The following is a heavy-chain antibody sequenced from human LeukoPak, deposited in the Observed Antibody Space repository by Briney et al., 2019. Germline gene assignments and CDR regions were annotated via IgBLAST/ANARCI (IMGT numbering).Heavy chain of an antibody. J-gene: IGHJ4*02. CDR1: GFTFSSYA. Sequence: GGSLRLSCAASGFTFSSYAMHWVRQAPGKGLEYVSAISSNGGSTYYANSVKARFTISRDNCKNTLYLQMGSLRAEDMAVYYCARGYYDSSGSLLYWGEGTLVTVSS. D-gene: IGHD3-22*01. V-gene: IGHV3-64*01. CDR3: ARGYYDSSGSLLY. CDR2: ISSNGGST.